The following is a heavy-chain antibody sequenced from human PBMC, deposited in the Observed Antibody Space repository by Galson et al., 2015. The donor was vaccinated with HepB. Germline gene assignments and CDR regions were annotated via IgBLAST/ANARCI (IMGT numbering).Heavy chain of an antibody. CDR2: ISGSGGST. V-gene: IGHV3-23*01. D-gene: IGHD3-22*01. CDR1: GFTFSSYA. J-gene: IGHJ4*02. Sequence: SLRLSCAASGFTFSSYAMSWVRQAPGKGLEWVSAISGSGGSTYYADSVKGRFTISRDNSKNTLYLQMNSLRAEDTAVYYCAKVWDEIGYYYDSSGSPFYYFDYWGQGTLVTVSS. CDR3: AKVWDEIGYYYDSSGSPFYYFDY.